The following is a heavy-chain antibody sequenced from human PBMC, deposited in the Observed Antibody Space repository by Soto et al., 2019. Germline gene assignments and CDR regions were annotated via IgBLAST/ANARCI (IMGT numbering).Heavy chain of an antibody. D-gene: IGHD4-17*01. CDR3: ARDNDYGGNSPDYYYGMDV. V-gene: IGHV4-61*01. Sequence: KTSETLSLTCTVSGGSVSSGSYYWSWIRQPPGKGLEWIGYIYYSGSTNYNPSLKSRVTISVDTSKNQFSLKLSSVTAADTAVYYCARDNDYGGNSPDYYYGMDVWGQGTTVTVSS. J-gene: IGHJ6*02. CDR1: GGSVSSGSYY. CDR2: IYYSGST.